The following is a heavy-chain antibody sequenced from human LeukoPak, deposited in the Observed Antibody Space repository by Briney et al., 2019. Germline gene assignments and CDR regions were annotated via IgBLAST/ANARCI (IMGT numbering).Heavy chain of an antibody. D-gene: IGHD5-18*01. CDR2: IASDGSSA. CDR1: GFTFSSYW. CDR3: ARDPYSYGNGYYFDC. V-gene: IGHV3-74*01. Sequence: PGGSLRLSCAASGFTFSSYWMNWVRQAPGKGLVWVSRIASDGSSATYADSVKGRFSISRDNAKNTLYLQMNSLRVEDTAVYYCARDPYSYGNGYYFDCWGQGTLVTVSS. J-gene: IGHJ4*02.